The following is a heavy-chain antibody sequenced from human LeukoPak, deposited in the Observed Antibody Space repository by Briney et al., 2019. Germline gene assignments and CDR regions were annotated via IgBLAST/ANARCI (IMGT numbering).Heavy chain of an antibody. CDR3: VRDKDGYNF. D-gene: IGHD5-24*01. CDR2: IHTDGKTT. J-gene: IGHJ4*02. V-gene: IGHV3-74*01. CDR1: GFTFNTYV. Sequence: GGSLRLSCAASGFTFNTYVMHWVRQAPGKGLVWVARIHTDGKTTTYADSVKGRFTISRDNAKNMLYVQMNSLRAEDTAVYYCVRDKDGYNFWGQGTLVSVSS.